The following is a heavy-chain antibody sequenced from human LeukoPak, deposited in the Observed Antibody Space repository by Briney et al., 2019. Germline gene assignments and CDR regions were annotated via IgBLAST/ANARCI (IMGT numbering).Heavy chain of an antibody. CDR3: ARGRGYCSSTSCYTGFDY. Sequence: PSETLSLTCTASGGSISSGGYYWSWIRQHPGKGLEWLGYIYYSGSTYYNPSLKSRVTISVDTSKNQFSLKLSSVTAADTAVYYCARGRGYCSSTSCYTGFDYWGQGTLVTVSS. CDR1: GGSISSGGYY. CDR2: IYYSGST. V-gene: IGHV4-31*03. D-gene: IGHD2-2*02. J-gene: IGHJ4*02.